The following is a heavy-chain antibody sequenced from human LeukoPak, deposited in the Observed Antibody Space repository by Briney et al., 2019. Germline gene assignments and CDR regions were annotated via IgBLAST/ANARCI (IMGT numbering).Heavy chain of an antibody. CDR1: GFTFSSYG. J-gene: IGHJ4*02. CDR2: ISYDGSNK. V-gene: IGHV3-30*18. CDR3: AKLVCSSTSCSDFDY. D-gene: IGHD2-2*01. Sequence: GGSLRLSCAASGFTFSSYGMHWVRQAPGKGLEWVAVISYDGSNKYYADSVKGRFTISRDNSKNTLYLQMNSLRAEDTAVYYCAKLVCSSTSCSDFDYWGQGTLVTVSS.